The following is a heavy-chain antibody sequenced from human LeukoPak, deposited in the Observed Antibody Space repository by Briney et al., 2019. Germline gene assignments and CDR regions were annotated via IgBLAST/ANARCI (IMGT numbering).Heavy chain of an antibody. Sequence: SETLSLTCAVYGGSFSGYYWTWIRQPPGEGLEWIAEINHSGSTNYNASLKSRVTISVDRSKNQFSLKLSSLTAADTAVYYCARLCQVTTCAKFEYWGQGILVTVSS. J-gene: IGHJ4*02. V-gene: IGHV4-34*01. CDR2: INHSGST. CDR3: ARLCQVTTCAKFEY. CDR1: GGSFSGYY. D-gene: IGHD4-17*01.